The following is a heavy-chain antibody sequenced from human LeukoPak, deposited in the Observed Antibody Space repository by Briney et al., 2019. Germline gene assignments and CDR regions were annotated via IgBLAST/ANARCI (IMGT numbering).Heavy chain of an antibody. D-gene: IGHD4-23*01. Sequence: GGSLRLSCAASGFTFSSYSMNWVRQAPGKGLEWVSSISSSSSYIYYADSVKGRFTISRDNAKNSLYLQMNSLRAEDTAVYYCARGQDYGGSFGAFDIWGQGTMVTVSS. CDR1: GFTFSSYS. J-gene: IGHJ3*02. V-gene: IGHV3-21*01. CDR2: ISSSSSYI. CDR3: ARGQDYGGSFGAFDI.